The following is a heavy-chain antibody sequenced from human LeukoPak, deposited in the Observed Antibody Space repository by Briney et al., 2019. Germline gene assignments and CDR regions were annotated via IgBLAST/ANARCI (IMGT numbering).Heavy chain of an antibody. CDR2: INGDGSIT. Sequence: GGSLRLSCAASGFTFSGDWLHWVRQAPGKGLVWVSRINGDGSITSYADSVKGRFTISRDNAKNTLHLQMTSLRAEDTAVYYCAGGGYLLDYWGQGNLVTVSS. CDR1: GFTFSGDW. J-gene: IGHJ4*02. CDR3: AGGGYLLDY. V-gene: IGHV3-74*01. D-gene: IGHD1-26*01.